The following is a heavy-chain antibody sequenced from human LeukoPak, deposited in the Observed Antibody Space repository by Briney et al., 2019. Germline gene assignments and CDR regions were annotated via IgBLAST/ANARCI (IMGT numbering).Heavy chain of an antibody. CDR1: GFTFSSYA. D-gene: IGHD3-3*01. J-gene: IGHJ6*03. CDR3: AKDHPSITIFGVVIPSHYMDV. Sequence: GGPLRLSCAASGFTFSSYAMSWVRQAPGKGLEWVSAISGSGGSTYYADSVKGRFTISRDNSKNTLYLQMNSLRAEDTAVYYCAKDHPSITIFGVVIPSHYMDVWGKGTTVTVSS. V-gene: IGHV3-23*01. CDR2: ISGSGGST.